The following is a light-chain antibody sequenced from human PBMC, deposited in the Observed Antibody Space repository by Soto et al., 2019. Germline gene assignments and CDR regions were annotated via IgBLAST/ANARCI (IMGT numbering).Light chain of an antibody. CDR3: QQGSNWPPLT. J-gene: IGKJ4*01. CDR1: QSVSSY. CDR2: DAS. V-gene: IGKV3-11*01. Sequence: EIVLTQSPATLSLSPGERATLSCRASQSVSSYLAWYQQKPGQAPRLLIHDASNRATGSPARFSGSGSGTDFTLTSSSIEPEDFAVYYCQQGSNWPPLTFGAGTKVDIK.